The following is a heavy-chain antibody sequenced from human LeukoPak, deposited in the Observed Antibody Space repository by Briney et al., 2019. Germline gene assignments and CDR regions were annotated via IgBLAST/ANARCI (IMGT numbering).Heavy chain of an antibody. CDR1: GGSISGNYY. J-gene: IGHJ4*02. V-gene: IGHV4-61*02. D-gene: IGHD3-16*02. CDR3: ARHIGTGGDYVWGSYRRRYFDY. CDR2: IYARGNT. Sequence: NPSETLSLTCTVSGGSISGNYYWSWIRQPAGKGLEWIGRIYARGNTNYNPSLKSRVTISVDTSKNQVSLKLSSVTAADTAVYYCARHIGTGGDYVWGSYRRRYFDYWGQGTLVTVSS.